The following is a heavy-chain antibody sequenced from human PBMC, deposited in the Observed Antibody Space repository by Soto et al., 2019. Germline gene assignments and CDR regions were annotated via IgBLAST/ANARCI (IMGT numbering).Heavy chain of an antibody. J-gene: IGHJ4*02. Sequence: VASVKVSCKASGYTFTGYHMHWVRQAPGQGLEWMGWVNPSSGGTHYPRKFQGRVTMTRDTSISTAYMELSSLKSDDTAVYYCATPGGPDTGGYYSFDYWGQGTLVTVSS. CDR2: VNPSSGGT. V-gene: IGHV1-2*02. CDR3: ATPGGPDTGGYYSFDY. D-gene: IGHD3-22*01. CDR1: GYTFTGYH.